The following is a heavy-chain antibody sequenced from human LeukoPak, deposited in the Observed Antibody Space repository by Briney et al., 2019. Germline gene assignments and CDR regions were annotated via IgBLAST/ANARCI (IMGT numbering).Heavy chain of an antibody. CDR3: AKDRDTMIVVPKDY. D-gene: IGHD3-22*01. V-gene: IGHV3-53*01. CDR1: GFTVSSNY. Sequence: QAGGSLRLSCAASGFTVSSNYMSWVRQAPGKGLEWVSVIYSGGSTYYADSVKGRFTISRDNSKNTLYLQMNSLRAEDTAVYYCAKDRDTMIVVPKDYWGQGTLVTVSS. CDR2: IYSGGST. J-gene: IGHJ4*02.